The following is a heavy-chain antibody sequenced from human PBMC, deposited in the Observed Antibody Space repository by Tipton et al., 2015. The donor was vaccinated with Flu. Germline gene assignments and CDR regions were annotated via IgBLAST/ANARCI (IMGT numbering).Heavy chain of an antibody. CDR3: AKYSGGDFWSYYYYGMDV. CDR1: GFTFSSYA. D-gene: IGHD3-3*01. CDR2: ISGSGGST. Sequence: GSLRLSCAASGFTFSSYAMSRVRQAPGKGLEWVSAISGSGGSTYYADSVKGRFTIPRDNSKNTLYLQMNSLRAEDTAVYYCAKYSGGDFWSYYYYGMDVWGQGTTVTVSS. J-gene: IGHJ6*02. V-gene: IGHV3-23*01.